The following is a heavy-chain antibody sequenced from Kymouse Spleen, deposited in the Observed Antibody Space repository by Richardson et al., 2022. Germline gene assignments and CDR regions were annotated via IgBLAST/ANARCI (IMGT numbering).Heavy chain of an antibody. J-gene: IGHJ5*02. Sequence: QVQLQQWGAGLLKPSETLSLTCAVYGGSFSGYYWSWIRQPPGKGLEWIGEINHSGSTNYNPSLKSRVTISVDTSKNQFSLKLSSVTAADTAVYYCATYNWNEGWFDPWGQGTLVTVSS. CDR1: GGSFSGYY. CDR3: ATYNWNEGWFDP. D-gene: IGHD1-20*01. CDR2: INHSGST. V-gene: IGHV4-34*01.